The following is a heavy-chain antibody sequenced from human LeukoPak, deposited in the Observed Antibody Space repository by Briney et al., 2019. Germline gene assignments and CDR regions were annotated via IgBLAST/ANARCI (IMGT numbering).Heavy chain of an antibody. D-gene: IGHD3-3*01. CDR2: IYTSGST. CDR3: AGYNYEFWSGYSWFDP. Sequence: SETLSLTCTVSGGSISSYYWSWIRQPAGKGVEWIGRIYTSGSTNYNPSLKSRVTMSVDTSKNQFSLKLSSVTAADTAVYYCAGYNYEFWSGYSWFDPWGQGTLVTVSS. V-gene: IGHV4-4*07. CDR1: GGSISSYY. J-gene: IGHJ5*02.